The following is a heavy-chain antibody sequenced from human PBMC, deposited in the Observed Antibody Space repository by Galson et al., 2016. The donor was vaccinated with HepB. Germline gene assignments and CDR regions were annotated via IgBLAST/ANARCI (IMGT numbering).Heavy chain of an antibody. Sequence: TLSLTCTVSGGSISSGGYYWNWIRQHPGKDLEWIGSIYYSGSTYYNPSLDSRVTISVDTSKNQFSLKLSSVTAADTAGYYCARGAWNCDYALDVWGQGTMVTVSS. CDR2: IYYSGST. V-gene: IGHV4-31*03. CDR1: GGSISSGGYY. D-gene: IGHD1-7*01. J-gene: IGHJ3*01. CDR3: ARGAWNCDYALDV.